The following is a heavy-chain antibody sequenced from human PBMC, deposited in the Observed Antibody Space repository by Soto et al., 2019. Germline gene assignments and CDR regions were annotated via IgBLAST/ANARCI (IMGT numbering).Heavy chain of an antibody. V-gene: IGHV3-74*01. Sequence: EVQLVESGGGLVQPGGSLRLSCAASGFTFSSYWMHWVRQAPGKGLVWVSRINLDGSGTTYADSVKGRFTTSRDNAKNTLYLQMNSLRAEDTDVYYCARDHYASGTHWGQGTLVTVSS. J-gene: IGHJ4*02. CDR3: ARDHYASGTH. D-gene: IGHD3-10*01. CDR2: INLDGSGT. CDR1: GFTFSSYW.